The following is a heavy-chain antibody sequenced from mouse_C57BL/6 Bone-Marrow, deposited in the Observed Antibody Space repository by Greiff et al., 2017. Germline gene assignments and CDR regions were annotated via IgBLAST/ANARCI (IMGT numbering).Heavy chain of an antibody. D-gene: IGHD1-1*01. CDR3: AKRDYGSSLYYAMDY. V-gene: IGHV2-5*01. CDR1: GFSLTSYG. CDR2: IWRGGST. J-gene: IGHJ4*01. Sequence: QVQLKESGPGLVQPSQSLSITCTVSGFSLTSYGVHWVRQSPGKGLEWLGVIWRGGSTDYNAAFMSRLSITKDNSKSQVFFKMNSLQADDTAIYYCAKRDYGSSLYYAMDYWGQGTSVTVSS.